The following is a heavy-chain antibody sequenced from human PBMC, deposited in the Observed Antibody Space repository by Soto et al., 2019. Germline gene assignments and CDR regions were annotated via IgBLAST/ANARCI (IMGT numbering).Heavy chain of an antibody. CDR1: GYTFTSFG. CDR2: ITTDKGKT. J-gene: IGHJ4*02. V-gene: IGHV1-18*01. CDR3: APRSPAFDY. Sequence: QVQLVQSGPEVKKPGASVKVSCKTSGYTFTSFGISWVRQAPGQGLEWMGWITTDKGKTNYAQKFQGRATMTTDTSTSTAYMELRSLRSDDTAVYYCAPRSPAFDYWGQGTLVTVSS.